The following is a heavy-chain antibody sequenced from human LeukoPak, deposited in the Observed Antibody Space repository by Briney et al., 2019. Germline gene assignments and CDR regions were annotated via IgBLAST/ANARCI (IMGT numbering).Heavy chain of an antibody. V-gene: IGHV3-74*01. CDR2: INTDGSSP. Sequence: SGGSLRLSCAASEFTFGDYWMHWVRQVPGKGLVWVSHINTDGSSPTYGDSAKGRFTVSRDNAKDTLFLQMNRRRVEDTAVYYCARGTAATAGIDYWGQGTLVTVSS. J-gene: IGHJ4*02. CDR1: EFTFGDYW. D-gene: IGHD6-13*01. CDR3: ARGTAATAGIDY.